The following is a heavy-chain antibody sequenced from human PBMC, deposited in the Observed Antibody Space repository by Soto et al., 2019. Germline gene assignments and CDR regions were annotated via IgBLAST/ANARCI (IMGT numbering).Heavy chain of an antibody. CDR2: TYYRSKWYN. D-gene: IGHD3-3*01. CDR3: ARATGITIFGVVIKGFDY. CDR1: GDSVSSNSAA. J-gene: IGHJ4*02. Sequence: KQSQTLSLTCAISGDSVSSNSAAWNWIRQSPSRGLEWLGRTYYRSKWYNDYAVSVKSRITINPDTSKNQFSLQLNSVTPEDTAVYYCARATGITIFGVVIKGFDYWGQGTLVTVSS. V-gene: IGHV6-1*01.